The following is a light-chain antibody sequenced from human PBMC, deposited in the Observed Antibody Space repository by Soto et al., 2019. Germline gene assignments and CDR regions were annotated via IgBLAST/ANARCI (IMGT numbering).Light chain of an antibody. J-gene: IGKJ4*01. V-gene: IGKV3-11*01. CDR3: QQRAYWPLT. Sequence: EIVLTQSPGTLSFSPGERATLSCRASQSVTSYLVWYQQKPGQAPRPLIDENTKRATGIPARFSASGSGTDFTLTISGLEPEDFAVYYCQQRAYWPLTFGGGTKVDIK. CDR1: QSVTSY. CDR2: ENT.